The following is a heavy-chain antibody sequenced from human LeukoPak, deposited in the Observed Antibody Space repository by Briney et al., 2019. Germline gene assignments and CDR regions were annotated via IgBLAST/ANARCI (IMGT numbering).Heavy chain of an antibody. J-gene: IGHJ5*02. V-gene: IGHV3-33*01. CDR2: IWYDGSNK. Sequence: PGRSLRLSCAASGFTFSSYGMHWVRQAPGKGLEWVAVIWYDGSNKYCADSVKGRFTISRDNSKNTLYLQMNSLRAEDTAVYYCATHDSDIQNWFDPWGQGTLVTVSS. D-gene: IGHD2-15*01. CDR1: GFTFSSYG. CDR3: ATHDSDIQNWFDP.